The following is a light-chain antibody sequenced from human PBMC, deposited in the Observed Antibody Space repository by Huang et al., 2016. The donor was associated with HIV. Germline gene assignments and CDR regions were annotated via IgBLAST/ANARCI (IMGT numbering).Light chain of an antibody. CDR3: QQYNNWLLS. V-gene: IGKV3-15*01. J-gene: IGKJ4*01. CDR2: GSS. CDR1: RSVSSN. Sequence: IVMTQSPATLSVSPGERVTVSCRANRSVSSNLAWYQQRPCQAPWLLIYGSSTRAPGIPARFSVRGSGTDFSLTISSLQSEDFALYYCQQYNNWLLSFGGGTRVDI.